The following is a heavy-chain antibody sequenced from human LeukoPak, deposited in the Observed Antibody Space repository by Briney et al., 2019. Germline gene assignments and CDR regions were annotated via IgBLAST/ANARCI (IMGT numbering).Heavy chain of an antibody. J-gene: IGHJ2*01. Sequence: GGSLRLSCAASGFTLDDYAIHWVRQAPGKGLEWVSGIFWNSGSVGYAESVRGRFTVSRDNAKKSLYLQMNSLRAEDTALYYCARDDSSGYLYWYFDLWGRGTLVTVSS. CDR2: IFWNSGSV. V-gene: IGHV3-9*01. CDR1: GFTLDDYA. D-gene: IGHD3-22*01. CDR3: ARDDSSGYLYWYFDL.